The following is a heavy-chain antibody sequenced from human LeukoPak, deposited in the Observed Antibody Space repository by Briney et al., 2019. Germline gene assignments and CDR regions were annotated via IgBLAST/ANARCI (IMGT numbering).Heavy chain of an antibody. V-gene: IGHV1-69*13. CDR1: GGTFSSYA. CDR3: APMDSSGYSDY. Sequence: SVKVSCKASGGTFSSYAISWVRQAPGQGLEWMGGIIPIFGTANYAQKFQGRVTITADESTSTAYMELSSLRSEDAAVYYCAPMDSSGYSDYWGQGTLVTVSS. J-gene: IGHJ4*02. CDR2: IIPIFGTA. D-gene: IGHD3-22*01.